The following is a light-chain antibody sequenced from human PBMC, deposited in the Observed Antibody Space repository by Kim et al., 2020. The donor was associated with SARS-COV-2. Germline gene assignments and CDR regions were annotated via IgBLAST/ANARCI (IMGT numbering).Light chain of an antibody. CDR1: QSVSRS. CDR3: QQRSNWPLT. V-gene: IGKV3-11*01. CDR2: DAS. Sequence: WSPGERATLSCRASQSVSRSFAWYQQKPGQAPRLLIYDASKRATGIPARFSGSGSGTDFTLSFSSLEPVDFAVYYCQQRSNWPLTFGGGTKVDIK. J-gene: IGKJ4*01.